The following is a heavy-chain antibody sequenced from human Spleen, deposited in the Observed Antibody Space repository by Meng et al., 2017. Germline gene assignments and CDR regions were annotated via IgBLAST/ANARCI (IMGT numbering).Heavy chain of an antibody. J-gene: IGHJ1*01. Sequence: GESLKISCTASGFTFSTYALNWVRQAPGKGLEWVAVISYDGSAQYYATSVKGRFTVSRDDSKNTLYLQMNSLRGEDTAVYYCARGAIGGTYYEEYFQNWGQGTLVTVSS. V-gene: IGHV3-30*04. CDR1: GFTFSTYA. CDR3: ARGAIGGTYYEEYFQN. CDR2: ISYDGSAQ. D-gene: IGHD1-26*01.